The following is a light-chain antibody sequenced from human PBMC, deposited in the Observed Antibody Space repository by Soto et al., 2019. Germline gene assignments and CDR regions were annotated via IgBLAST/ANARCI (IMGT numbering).Light chain of an antibody. CDR3: AAWDDRLNGASYV. Sequence: QSALTQQPSVSATPAQTVTSCCSGSTSNIGSNPVNWYQQLPGTAPRLLISTNNQRPSGVPDRFSGSRSGTSASLAISGLQSEDEADYYCAAWDDRLNGASYVFGTGTKVTVL. CDR1: TSNIGSNP. V-gene: IGLV1-44*01. J-gene: IGLJ1*01. CDR2: TNN.